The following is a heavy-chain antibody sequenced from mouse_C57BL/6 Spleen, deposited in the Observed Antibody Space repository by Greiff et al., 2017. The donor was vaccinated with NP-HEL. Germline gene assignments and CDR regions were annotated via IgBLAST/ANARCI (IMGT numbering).Heavy chain of an antibody. V-gene: IGHV6-6*01. D-gene: IGHD1-1*01. CDR2: IRNKANNHAT. Sequence: EVKLMESGGGLVQPGGSMKLSCAASGFTFSDAWMDWVRQSPEQGLEWVAEIRNKANNHATYYAESVKGRFTISRDDSKSSVYLKMNSLRAEDTGIYYCTRGFTTVVATYWYFDVWGTGTTVTVSS. J-gene: IGHJ1*03. CDR3: TRGFTTVVATYWYFDV. CDR1: GFTFSDAW.